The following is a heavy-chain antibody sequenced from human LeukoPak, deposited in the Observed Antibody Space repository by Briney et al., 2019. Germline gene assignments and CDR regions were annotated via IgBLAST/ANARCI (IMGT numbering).Heavy chain of an antibody. V-gene: IGHV3-23*01. CDR3: AKSVESAVTTNPYFDY. CDR2: ISGSGGST. J-gene: IGHJ4*02. D-gene: IGHD4-17*01. Sequence: GGSLRLSCAASGFTFSDYAMSWVGQALGKGLKWVSVISGSGGSTYNVDPVKGRFTISRDNSKNTLYLQMNSLRAEDTAVYYCAKSVESAVTTNPYFDYWGQGILVTVSS. CDR1: GFTFSDYA.